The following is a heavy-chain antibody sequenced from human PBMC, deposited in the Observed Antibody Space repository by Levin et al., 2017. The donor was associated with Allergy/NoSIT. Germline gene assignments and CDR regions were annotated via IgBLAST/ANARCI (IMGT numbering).Heavy chain of an antibody. V-gene: IGHV3-23*01. CDR2: ISGSGGST. CDR3: AKDSDTAMVPIDY. D-gene: IGHD5-18*01. J-gene: IGHJ4*02. Sequence: PSQTLSLTCAASGFTFSSYAMSWVRQAPGKGLEWVSAISGSGGSTYYADSVKGRFTISRDNSKNTLYLQMNSLRAEDTAVYYCAKDSDTAMVPIDYWGQGTLVTVSS. CDR1: GFTFSSYA.